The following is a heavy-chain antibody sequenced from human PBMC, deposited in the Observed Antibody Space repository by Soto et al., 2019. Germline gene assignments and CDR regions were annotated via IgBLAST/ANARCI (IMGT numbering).Heavy chain of an antibody. CDR3: VISVSYYDILTGSTNWFDP. CDR2: ISSSGSTI. V-gene: IGHV3-11*01. J-gene: IGHJ5*02. D-gene: IGHD3-9*01. CDR1: GFTFSDYY. Sequence: GGSLRLSCAASGFTFSDYYMSWIRQAPGKGLEWVSYISSSGSTIYYADSVKGRFTISRDNAKNSLYLQMNSLRAEDTAVYYCVISVSYYDILTGSTNWFDPWGQGTLVTVSS.